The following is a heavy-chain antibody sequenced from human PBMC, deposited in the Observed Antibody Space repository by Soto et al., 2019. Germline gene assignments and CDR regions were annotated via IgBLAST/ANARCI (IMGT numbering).Heavy chain of an antibody. CDR2: INPNSGGT. CDR3: ARGRSSSWHFDY. CDR1: GYTFTGYY. J-gene: IGHJ4*02. D-gene: IGHD6-13*01. Sequence: APVKVSCKASGYTFTGYYMHWVRQAPGQGLEWMGWINPNSGGTNYAQKFQGWVTMTRDTSISTAYMELSRLRSDDTAVYYCARGRSSSWHFDYWGQGTLVTVSS. V-gene: IGHV1-2*04.